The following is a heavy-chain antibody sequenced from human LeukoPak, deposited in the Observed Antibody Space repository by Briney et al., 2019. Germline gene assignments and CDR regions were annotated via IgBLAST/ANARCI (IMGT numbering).Heavy chain of an antibody. CDR2: FNHSGST. CDR3: ARCTYYYDSSGYYYGRYYYYYMDV. CDR1: GGSFSGYY. V-gene: IGHV4-34*01. D-gene: IGHD3-22*01. Sequence: SETLSLTCAVYGGSFSGYYWSWIRQPPGKGLEWIGEFNHSGSTNYNPSLKSRVTISVDTSKNQFSLKLSSVTAADTAVYYCARCTYYYDSSGYYYGRYYYYYMDVWGKGTTVTVSS. J-gene: IGHJ6*03.